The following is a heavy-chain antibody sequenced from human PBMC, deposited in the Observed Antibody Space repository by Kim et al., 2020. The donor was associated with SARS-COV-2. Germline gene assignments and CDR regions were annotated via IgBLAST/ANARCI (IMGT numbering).Heavy chain of an antibody. CDR1: GFTFDDYA. V-gene: IGHV3-9*01. CDR3: AKDLGGGYDFWSGLPGEFGGMDV. D-gene: IGHD3-3*01. J-gene: IGHJ6*02. Sequence: GGSLRLSCAASGFTFDDYAMHWVRQAPGKGLEWVSGISWNSGSIGYADSVKGRFTISRDNAKNSLYLQMNSLRAEDTALYYCAKDLGGGYDFWSGLPGEFGGMDVWGQGTTVTVSS. CDR2: ISWNSGSI.